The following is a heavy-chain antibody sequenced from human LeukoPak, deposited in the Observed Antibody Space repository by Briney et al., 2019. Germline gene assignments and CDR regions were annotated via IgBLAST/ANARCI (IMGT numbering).Heavy chain of an antibody. D-gene: IGHD3-22*01. CDR1: GYTFTSYG. J-gene: IGHJ4*02. CDR2: ISAYNGNT. V-gene: IGHV1-18*01. Sequence: ASVKVSCKASGYTFTSYGISWVRQAPGQGLEWMGWISAYNGNTNYAQKLQGRVTMTTDTSMSTAYMELRSLRSDDTAVYYCARVRPSYYDSSGYYGFDYWGQGTLVTVSS. CDR3: ARVRPSYYDSSGYYGFDY.